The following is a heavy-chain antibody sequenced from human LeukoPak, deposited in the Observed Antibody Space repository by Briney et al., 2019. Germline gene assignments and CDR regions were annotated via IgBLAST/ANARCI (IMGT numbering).Heavy chain of an antibody. CDR1: GFTFSSFE. V-gene: IGHV3-48*03. D-gene: IGHD6-6*01. CDR3: ARGDTVAARPGRFDY. CDR2: ISSGGSTI. Sequence: SGGSLRLSCAASGFTFSSFEMKWVRQAPGKGLEWGSYISSGGSTIYYADSVKGRFTISRDNAKNSLYLQMNSPRAEDTAVYYCARGDTVAARPGRFDYWGQGTLVTVSS. J-gene: IGHJ4*02.